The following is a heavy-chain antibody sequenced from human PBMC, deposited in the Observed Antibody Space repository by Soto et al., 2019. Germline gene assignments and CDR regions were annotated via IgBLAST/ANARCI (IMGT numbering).Heavy chain of an antibody. CDR2: IRSKAYGGTT. D-gene: IGHD3-16*02. CDR1: GFTFGDYA. V-gene: IGHV3-49*05. CDR3: QWLTFGGVILPSSQIDY. Sequence: KPGGSLRLSCTASGFTFGDYAMSWFRQAPGKGLEWVGFIRSKAYGGTTEYAASVKGRFTISRDDSKSIAYLQMNSLKTEDTAVYYCQWLTFGGVILPSSQIDYWGQGTLVTVSS. J-gene: IGHJ4*02.